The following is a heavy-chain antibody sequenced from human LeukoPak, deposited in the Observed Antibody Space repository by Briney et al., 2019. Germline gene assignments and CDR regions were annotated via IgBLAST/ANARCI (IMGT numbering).Heavy chain of an antibody. CDR1: GFTFSSYA. CDR2: LNGSGAGT. CDR3: ARGSAFDI. J-gene: IGHJ3*02. Sequence: GGSLRLSCAATGFTFSSYAVSWVRQAPGKGLEWVSSLNGSGAGTYYADSVKGQFTISRNSSKNTRYLRMDSLRAEITAVYYCARGSAFDIWGQGTMVTVSS. V-gene: IGHV3-23*01.